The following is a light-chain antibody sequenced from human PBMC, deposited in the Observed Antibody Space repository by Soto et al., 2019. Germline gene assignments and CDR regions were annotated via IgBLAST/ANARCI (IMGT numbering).Light chain of an antibody. Sequence: DIQMTQSPSSLSASVGDRVTITCRASQSISSYLNWYQQKPGKAPKLLIYAAASLQSGVPSRFSSSGSGTDFTLTISSLQPEDVATYYCPQSYSTPYTFGQGTKLEIK. CDR2: AAA. V-gene: IGKV1-39*01. CDR1: QSISSY. J-gene: IGKJ2*01. CDR3: PQSYSTPYT.